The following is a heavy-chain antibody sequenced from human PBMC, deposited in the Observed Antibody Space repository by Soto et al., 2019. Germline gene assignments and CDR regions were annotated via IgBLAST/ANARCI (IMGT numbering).Heavy chain of an antibody. V-gene: IGHV3-33*01. Sequence: GGSLRLSCAASGFTFSSYGMHWVLQAPGKGLEWVAVIWYDGSNKYYADSVKGRFTISRDNSKNTLYLQMNSLRAEDTAVYYCARDEVVYYDSSGYYYPYAFDIWGQGTMVTVSS. CDR2: IWYDGSNK. J-gene: IGHJ3*02. D-gene: IGHD3-22*01. CDR3: ARDEVVYYDSSGYYYPYAFDI. CDR1: GFTFSSYG.